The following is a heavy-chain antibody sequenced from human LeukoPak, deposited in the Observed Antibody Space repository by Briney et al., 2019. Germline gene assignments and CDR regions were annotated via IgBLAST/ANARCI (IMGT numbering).Heavy chain of an antibody. J-gene: IGHJ4*02. CDR3: ARELRERGSGSYYKRSFDY. Sequence: GGSLRLSCAASGFTFSSYAMHWVRQAPGKGLEWVAVISYDGSNKYYADSVKGRFTISRDNSKNTLYLQMNSLRAEDTAVYYCARELRERGSGSYYKRSFDYWGQGTLVTVSS. V-gene: IGHV3-30*04. CDR2: ISYDGSNK. CDR1: GFTFSSYA. D-gene: IGHD3-10*01.